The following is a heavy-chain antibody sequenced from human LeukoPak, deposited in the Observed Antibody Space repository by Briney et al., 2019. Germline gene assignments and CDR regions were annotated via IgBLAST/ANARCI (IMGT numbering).Heavy chain of an antibody. D-gene: IGHD3-22*01. CDR3: ATYSSLNRREFQY. CDR2: IKTDGSEK. J-gene: IGHJ1*01. Sequence: GGSLRLSCEGFGFTFSNYWMGWVRQAPGKGLQWVANIKTDGSEKYYVDSVKGRFTISRDNAKNSLYLQMNSLRAEDTAVYYCATYSSLNRREFQYWGQGTLLTVSS. CDR1: GFTFSNYW. V-gene: IGHV3-7*01.